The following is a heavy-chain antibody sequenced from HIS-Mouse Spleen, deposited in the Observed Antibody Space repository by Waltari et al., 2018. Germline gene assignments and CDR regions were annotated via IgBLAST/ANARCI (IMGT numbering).Heavy chain of an antibody. D-gene: IGHD2-8*01. CDR2: ISGSGGST. CDR1: GFTFSSYA. J-gene: IGHJ4*02. Sequence: EVQLLESGGGLVQPGGSLRLSCAASGFTFSSYAMSWVRQAPGKGLEWVSAISGSGGSTYYADSVKGRFTIFRDNSKNKLYLQMNSLRAEDTAVYYCAKNVVLMVYAIFDYWGQGTLVTVSS. V-gene: IGHV3-23*01. CDR3: AKNVVLMVYAIFDY.